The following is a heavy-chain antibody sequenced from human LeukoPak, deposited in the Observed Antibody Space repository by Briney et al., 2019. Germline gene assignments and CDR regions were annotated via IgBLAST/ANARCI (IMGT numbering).Heavy chain of an antibody. CDR2: IYYNGNT. D-gene: IGHD6-6*01. CDR1: GVSISSSSYY. J-gene: IGHJ5*02. V-gene: IGHV4-39*01. CDR3: ARSSGPRNWFDP. Sequence: SETLSLTCMVSGVSISSSSYYWGWIRQPPGKGLEWIGNIYYNGNTYYNPSLKSRVTISVDTSKNQFSLKLSSLTAADTAVYYCARSSGPRNWFDPWGQGTLVTVSS.